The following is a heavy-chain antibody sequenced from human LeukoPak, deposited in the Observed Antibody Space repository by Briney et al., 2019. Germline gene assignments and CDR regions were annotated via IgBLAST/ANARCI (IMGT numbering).Heavy chain of an antibody. D-gene: IGHD4-11*01. Sequence: PSETLSLTCAVYGGSFSGYYWSWIRQPPGKGLEWIGGINHSGSTNYNPSLKSRVTISVDTSKNQFSLKLSSVTAADTAVYYCARGQATVKTAYWFDPWGQGTLVTVSS. J-gene: IGHJ5*02. CDR1: GGSFSGYY. CDR2: INHSGST. CDR3: ARGQATVKTAYWFDP. V-gene: IGHV4-34*01.